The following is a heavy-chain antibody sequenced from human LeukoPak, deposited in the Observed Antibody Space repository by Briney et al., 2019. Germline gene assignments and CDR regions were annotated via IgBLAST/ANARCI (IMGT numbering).Heavy chain of an antibody. D-gene: IGHD5-12*01. CDR1: GFTFSNAW. CDR3: TTAEYSDYYAPIDY. J-gene: IGHJ4*02. Sequence: PGGSLRLSCAASGFTFSNAWMSWVRQAPGKGLEWVGRIKSKTDGGTTDYAAPVKGRFTISRDDSKNTLYLQMNSLKTEDTAVYYCTTAEYSDYYAPIDYWGQGTLVTVSS. V-gene: IGHV3-15*01. CDR2: IKSKTDGGTT.